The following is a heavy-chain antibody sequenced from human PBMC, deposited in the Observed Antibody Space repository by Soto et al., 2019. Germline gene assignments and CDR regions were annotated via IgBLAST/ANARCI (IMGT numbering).Heavy chain of an antibody. CDR2: ISYDESNK. CDR3: AKDPAYCSSTSCYRFDYYYYYGMDV. V-gene: IGHV3-30*18. Sequence: GGSLRLSCAASGFTFSSYGMHWVRQAPGKGMEWVAEISYDESNKYFADSVKGRFTISRDNFKNTLYLQMNSLRAEDMAVYYCAKDPAYCSSTSCYRFDYYYYYGMDVWGQGTTVTVSS. J-gene: IGHJ6*02. D-gene: IGHD2-2*02. CDR1: GFTFSSYG.